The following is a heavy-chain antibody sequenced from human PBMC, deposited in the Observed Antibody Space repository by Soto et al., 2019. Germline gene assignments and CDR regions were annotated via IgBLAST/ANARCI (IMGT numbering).Heavy chain of an antibody. CDR2: ISGSGGST. D-gene: IGHD6-13*01. CDR3: AKERGGSSWYLDALDI. J-gene: IGHJ3*02. Sequence: GVSLRLSCAASGFTFSSYAMSWVRQAPGKGLEWVSAISGSGGSTYYADSVNGRFTISRDNSKNTLYLQMNSLRAEDRGVYYCAKERGGSSWYLDALDIWGQGKMVTVS. CDR1: GFTFSSYA. V-gene: IGHV3-23*01.